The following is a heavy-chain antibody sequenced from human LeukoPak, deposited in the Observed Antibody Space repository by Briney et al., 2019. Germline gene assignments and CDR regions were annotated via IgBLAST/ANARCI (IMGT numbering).Heavy chain of an antibody. Sequence: GGSLRLSCAASGFTFSSYSMNWVRQAPGKGLEWVANIKQDGSEKYYVDSVKGRFTISRDNAKNSLYLQMNSLRAEDTAVYYCARGIYVRAQYYYYYMDVWGKGTTVTISS. CDR2: IKQDGSEK. J-gene: IGHJ6*03. D-gene: IGHD2/OR15-2a*01. CDR3: ARGIYVRAQYYYYYMDV. V-gene: IGHV3-7*01. CDR1: GFTFSSYS.